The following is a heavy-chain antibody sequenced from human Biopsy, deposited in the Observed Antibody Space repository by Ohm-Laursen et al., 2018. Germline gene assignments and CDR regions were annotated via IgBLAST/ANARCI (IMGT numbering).Heavy chain of an antibody. CDR2: ISGSGDTT. Sequence: SLRLSCTASGFTFSTYAMTWVRQAPGKGLEWVSAISGSGDTTYYADSVKGRFTISRDNSKNTVSLQMNSLRAEDTALYYCAKAGPARSGYYTGFVVDGCASWGQGTLVTVSS. V-gene: IGHV3-23*01. J-gene: IGHJ4*02. CDR3: AKAGPARSGYYTGFVVDGCAS. CDR1: GFTFSTYA. D-gene: IGHD3-3*01.